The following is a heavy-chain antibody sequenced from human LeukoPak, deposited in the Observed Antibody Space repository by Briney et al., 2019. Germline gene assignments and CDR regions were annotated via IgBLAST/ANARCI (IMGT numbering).Heavy chain of an antibody. CDR2: IYSGGST. Sequence: GGSLRLSCAASGFTVSSNYMSWVRQAPGKGLEWVSVIYSGGSTYYADSVKGRFTISRDNSKNTLYLQMNSLRAEDTAVYYCAKVVRSGDTIDWFDPWGQGTLVTVSS. CDR3: AKVVRSGDTIDWFDP. J-gene: IGHJ5*02. D-gene: IGHD2-21*02. V-gene: IGHV3-53*05. CDR1: GFTVSSNY.